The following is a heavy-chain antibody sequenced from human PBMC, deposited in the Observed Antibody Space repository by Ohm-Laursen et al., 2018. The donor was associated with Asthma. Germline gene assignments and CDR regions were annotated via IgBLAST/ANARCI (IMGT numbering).Heavy chain of an antibody. D-gene: IGHD2-15*01. CDR1: GYSFSLYS. J-gene: IGHJ4*02. V-gene: IGHV3-21*04. CDR2: ISTASTFI. Sequence: SLRLSCAASGYSFSLYSIHWIRQAPGKGLQWVASISTASTFIYYADSVRGRFTTSRDNPRNTLYLQMNSLRAEDTAVYYCAKDSSEVVAADEYWGQGTLVTVSS. CDR3: AKDSSEVVAADEY.